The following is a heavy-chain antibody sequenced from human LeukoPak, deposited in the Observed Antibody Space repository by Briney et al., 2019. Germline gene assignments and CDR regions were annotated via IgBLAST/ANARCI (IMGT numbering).Heavy chain of an antibody. CDR2: ISSSSSYI. CDR3: ARDQVARSSSGNGMDV. J-gene: IGHJ6*02. CDR1: GFTFSSYS. Sequence: GGSLRLSCAASGFTFSSYSMNWVRQAPGKGLEWVSSISSSSSYIYYADSVKGRFTISRDNAKNSLYLQMNSLRAEDTAVYYCARDQVARSSSGNGMDVWGQGTTVTVSS. D-gene: IGHD6-19*01. V-gene: IGHV3-21*01.